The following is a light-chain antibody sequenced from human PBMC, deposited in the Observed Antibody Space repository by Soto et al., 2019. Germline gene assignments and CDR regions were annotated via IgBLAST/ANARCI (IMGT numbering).Light chain of an antibody. CDR2: DVS. V-gene: IGLV2-14*03. CDR3: SSYTSSSIVV. Sequence: QSALTQPASVSGSPGQSITISCTGTSSDVGAYNYVSWYQQHPGKAPKLMIFDVSNRHSGVSNRLSGSKSGNTASLTISGLQAEDEADYYCSSYTSSSIVVFGGGTKLTVL. CDR1: SSDVGAYNY. J-gene: IGLJ2*01.